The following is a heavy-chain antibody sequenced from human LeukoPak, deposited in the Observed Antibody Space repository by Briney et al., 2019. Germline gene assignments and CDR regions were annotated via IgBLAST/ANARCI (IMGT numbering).Heavy chain of an antibody. J-gene: IGHJ6*02. Sequence: ASVNVSCKASGYTFTDYFMHWVRQAPGQGLEWMGWINPNSGGTNYAQKFQGRVTMTMDTSISTAYMALSRLRSDDTAVYYCARERVAGGYYYGMDVWGQGTTVTVSS. CDR2: INPNSGGT. V-gene: IGHV1-2*02. D-gene: IGHD2-15*01. CDR3: ARERVAGGYYYGMDV. CDR1: GYTFTDYF.